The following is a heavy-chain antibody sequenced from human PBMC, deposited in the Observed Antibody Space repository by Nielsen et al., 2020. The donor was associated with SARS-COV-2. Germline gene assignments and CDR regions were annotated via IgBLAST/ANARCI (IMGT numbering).Heavy chain of an antibody. D-gene: IGHD3-3*01. CDR3: ARHGGYDFWSGYYTGLDY. CDR1: GYSFTSYW. V-gene: IGHV5-51*01. J-gene: IGHJ4*02. CDR2: IYPGDSDT. Sequence: GESLKISCKGSGYSFTSYWIGWVRQMPGKGLEWMGIIYPGDSDTRYSPSFQGQVTISADKSISTAYLQWSSLKASDTAMYYCARHGGYDFWSGYYTGLDYWGQGTLVTVSS.